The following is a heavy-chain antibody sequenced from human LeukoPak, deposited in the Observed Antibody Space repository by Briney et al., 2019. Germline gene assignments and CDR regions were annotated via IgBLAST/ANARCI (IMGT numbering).Heavy chain of an antibody. Sequence: PSETLSLTCTVSGGSISSYYWSWIRQPPGKGLEWIGSMYHSGDTYYNPSLKSRVTISVDTSKNHLSLKLRSVTAADTAVYYCARSKAHLSTSWYGTWFDPWGQGTLVTVSS. CDR2: MYHSGDT. CDR3: ARSKAHLSTSWYGTWFDP. D-gene: IGHD2-2*01. CDR1: GGSISSYY. J-gene: IGHJ5*02. V-gene: IGHV4-59*08.